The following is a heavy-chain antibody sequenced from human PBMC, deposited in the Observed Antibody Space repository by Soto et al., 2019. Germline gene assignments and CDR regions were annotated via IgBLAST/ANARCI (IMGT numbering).Heavy chain of an antibody. CDR1: GGSISSSSYY. CDR2: IYCSGST. Sequence: PSETLSLTCTVSGGSISSSSYYWGWIRQPPGKGLEWIGSIYCSGSTYYNPSLKSRVTISVDTSKNQFSLKLSSVTAADTAVYYCAGSPPPRRTTVTDYWGQGTLVTVSS. D-gene: IGHD4-17*01. J-gene: IGHJ4*02. V-gene: IGHV4-39*01. CDR3: AGSPPPRRTTVTDY.